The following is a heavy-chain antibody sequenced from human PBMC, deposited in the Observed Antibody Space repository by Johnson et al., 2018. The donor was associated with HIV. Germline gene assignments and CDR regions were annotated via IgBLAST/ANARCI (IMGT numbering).Heavy chain of an antibody. Sequence: QMLLVESGGGVVQPGRSLRLSCAASGFTFSSYAMHLVRQAPGKGLEWVAVISYDGNNKYCADSGKGRFTISRDNSKHTLYLQMNTLTTEDTAVYHCAKARFFGERPDSLELWGQGTMVTVSS. D-gene: IGHD3-22*01. CDR1: GFTFSSYA. CDR3: AKARFFGERPDSLEL. J-gene: IGHJ3*01. V-gene: IGHV3-30*04. CDR2: ISYDGNNK.